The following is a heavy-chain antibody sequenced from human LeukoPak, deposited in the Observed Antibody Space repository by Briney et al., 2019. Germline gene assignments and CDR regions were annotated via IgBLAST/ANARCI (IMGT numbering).Heavy chain of an antibody. Sequence: GGSLTLSCAVSGLTVSKYWMHGVRQVPGKGLVWVSRIHSDGSTTDYADSVKGRFTITRDSAKNTLYLEMNSLRVEDTAVYYCTRDANHYGGMDVWGQGTTVTVSS. J-gene: IGHJ6*02. CDR3: TRDANHYGGMDV. CDR2: IHSDGSTT. CDR1: GLTVSKYW. V-gene: IGHV3-74*01.